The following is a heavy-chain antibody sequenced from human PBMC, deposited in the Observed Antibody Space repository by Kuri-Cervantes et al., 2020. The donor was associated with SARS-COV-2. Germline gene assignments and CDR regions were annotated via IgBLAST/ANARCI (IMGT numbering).Heavy chain of an antibody. V-gene: IGHV4-59*01. CDR1: GGSISSYY. J-gene: IGHJ4*02. D-gene: IGHD1-14*01. CDR2: IYYSGST. Sequence: SETLFLTCTVSGGSISSYYWSWIRQPPGKGLEWIGYIYYSGSTNYNPSLKSRVTISVDTSKNQFSLKLTSVTAADTAVYYCARVLRPGDFDYWGQGTLVTVSS. CDR3: ARVLRPGDFDY.